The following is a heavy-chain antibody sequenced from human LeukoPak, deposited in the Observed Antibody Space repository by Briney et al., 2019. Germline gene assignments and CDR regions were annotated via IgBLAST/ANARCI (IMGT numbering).Heavy chain of an antibody. D-gene: IGHD6-13*01. CDR2: IYHSGST. J-gene: IGHJ5*02. CDR3: ARDLAAAGTIDH. Sequence: SETLSLTCAVYGGSFSGYYWSWIRQPPGKGLEWIGYIYHSGSTNYNPSLKSRATISEDTSKNQFSLKLSSVTAADTAVYYCARDLAAAGTIDHWGQGTLVTVSS. V-gene: IGHV4-59*01. CDR1: GGSFSGYY.